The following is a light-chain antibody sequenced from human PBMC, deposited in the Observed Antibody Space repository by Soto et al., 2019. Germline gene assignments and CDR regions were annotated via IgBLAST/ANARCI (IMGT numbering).Light chain of an antibody. CDR1: QSVSSSY. CDR2: GAS. J-gene: IGKJ1*01. Sequence: IGLTHSPGTLSLSPWERATLSCRASQSVSSSYLAWYQQKPGQAPRLLIYGASSRATGIPDRFSGSGSGTDFTLTISRLEPEDFALYYCQQYGSSQTFGQATKVDIK. CDR3: QQYGSSQT. V-gene: IGKV3-20*01.